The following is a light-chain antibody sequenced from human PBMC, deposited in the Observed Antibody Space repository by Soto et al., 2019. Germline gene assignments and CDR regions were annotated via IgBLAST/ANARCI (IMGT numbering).Light chain of an antibody. V-gene: IGKV3-20*01. CDR1: QTVRNNY. CDR2: DAS. CDR3: QQFSSYPPT. J-gene: IGKJ4*01. Sequence: EFELTQSPGTLSLSPGASAPLYCRASQTVRNNYLAWYQKKPGQAPRLLIYDASSRATGIPDRFSGGGSGTDFNLTISRLEPEDFAVYDCQQFSSYPPTFGGGTKVDIK.